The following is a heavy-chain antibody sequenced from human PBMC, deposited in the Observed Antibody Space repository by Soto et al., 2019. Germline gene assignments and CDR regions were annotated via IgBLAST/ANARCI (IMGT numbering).Heavy chain of an antibody. CDR2: IIPIFGTA. D-gene: IGHD6-13*01. J-gene: IGHJ6*02. V-gene: IGHV1-69*13. Sequence: SVKVSCKASGATFSSYAISWVRQAPGQGLEWMGGIIPIFGTANYAQKFQGRVTITADESTSTAYMELSSLRSEDTAVYYCARGSYSIAAAGTDYYYYGMDVWGHGATVTVSS. CDR3: ARGSYSIAAAGTDYYYYGMDV. CDR1: GATFSSYA.